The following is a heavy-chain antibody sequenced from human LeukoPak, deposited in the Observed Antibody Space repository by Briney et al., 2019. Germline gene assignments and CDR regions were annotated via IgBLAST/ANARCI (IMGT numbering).Heavy chain of an antibody. CDR3: ARDGGDGYNYGGYDY. CDR1: GYTFTSYY. D-gene: IGHD5-24*01. CDR2: INPSGGST. J-gene: IGHJ4*02. V-gene: IGHV1-46*01. Sequence: ASVKVSCKASGYTFTSYYMHWVRQAPGQGLEWMGIINPSGGSTSYAQKFQGRVTMTRDTSTSTVYMELGSLRSEDTAVYYCARDGGDGYNYGGYDYWGQGTLVTVSS.